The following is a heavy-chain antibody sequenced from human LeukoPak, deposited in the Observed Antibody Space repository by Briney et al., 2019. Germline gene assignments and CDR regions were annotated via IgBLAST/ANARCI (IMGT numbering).Heavy chain of an antibody. CDR3: ARDQSSYVNWSGMDV. CDR2: ISYDGSNK. D-gene: IGHD1-1*01. Sequence: QTGGSLRLSCAASGFTFSSYGMHWVRQAPGKGLEWVAVISYDGSNKYYADSVKGRFTISRDNSKNTLYLQMNSLRAEDTAVYYCARDQSSYVNWSGMDVWGQGTTVTVSS. V-gene: IGHV3-30*03. J-gene: IGHJ6*02. CDR1: GFTFSSYG.